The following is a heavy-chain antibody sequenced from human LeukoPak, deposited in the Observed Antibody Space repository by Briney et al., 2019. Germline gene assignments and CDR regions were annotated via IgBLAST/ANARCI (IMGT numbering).Heavy chain of an antibody. V-gene: IGHV5-51*01. CDR2: IYPGDSDT. CDR3: ARRSESGSYGYFDL. CDR1: GYRLTNNW. D-gene: IGHD1-26*01. J-gene: IGHJ2*01. Sequence: GESLKISCKISGYRLTNNWIGWVRQVPGKGLEWMGIIYPGDSDTRYSPSFQGQVTISADKSISTAYLQWSSLKASDTAMYYCARRSESGSYGYFDLWGRGTLVTVSS.